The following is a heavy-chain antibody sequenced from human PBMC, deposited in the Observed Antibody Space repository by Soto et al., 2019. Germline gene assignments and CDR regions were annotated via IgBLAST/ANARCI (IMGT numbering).Heavy chain of an antibody. CDR3: ATGYDFWSGYSNYYYYGMEV. Sequence: GASVKVSCKASGGTFSSYAISWVRQAPGQGLEWMGGIIPIFGTANYAQKFQGRVTITADESTSTAYMELSSLRSEDTAVYYCATGYDFWSGYSNYYYYGMEVWGQGTTVTVS. CDR2: IIPIFGTA. V-gene: IGHV1-69*13. D-gene: IGHD3-3*01. CDR1: GGTFSSYA. J-gene: IGHJ6*02.